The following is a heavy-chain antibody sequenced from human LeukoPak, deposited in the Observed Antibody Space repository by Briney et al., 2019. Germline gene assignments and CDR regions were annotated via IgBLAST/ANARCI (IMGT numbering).Heavy chain of an antibody. J-gene: IGHJ4*02. CDR1: GGSISSYY. CDR3: ARSHSAWTSFDY. D-gene: IGHD3/OR15-3a*01. Sequence: SETLSPTCTVSGGSISSYYWSWIRQPPGKGLEWIGYIYYSGNNYNPSLKSRVTISIDTSKNQFSLKLSSVTAADTAVYYCARSHSAWTSFDYWGQGTLVTVSS. V-gene: IGHV4-59*01. CDR2: IYYSGN.